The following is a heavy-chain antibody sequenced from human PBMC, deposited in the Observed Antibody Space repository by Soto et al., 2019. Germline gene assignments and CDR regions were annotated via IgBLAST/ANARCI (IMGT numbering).Heavy chain of an antibody. CDR2: IWYDGSNK. Sequence: QVQLVESGGGVVQPGRSLRLSCAASGFTFSSYGMHWVRQAPGKGLEWVAVIWYDGSNKYYADSVKGRFTISRDNSKNTLYLQMNSLRAEDTAVYYCARDHRRTCGGDCYFDYWGQGTLVTVSS. D-gene: IGHD2-21*02. CDR1: GFTFSSYG. CDR3: ARDHRRTCGGDCYFDY. V-gene: IGHV3-33*01. J-gene: IGHJ4*02.